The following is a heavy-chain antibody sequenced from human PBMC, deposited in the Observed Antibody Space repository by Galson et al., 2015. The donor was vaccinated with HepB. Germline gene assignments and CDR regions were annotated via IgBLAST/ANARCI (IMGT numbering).Heavy chain of an antibody. J-gene: IGHJ4*02. V-gene: IGHV3-30*04. CDR1: GFTFTSYT. CDR3: ARAVTMVRELDY. CDR2: ISYDGSNK. Sequence: SLRLSCAASGFTFTSYTMHWVRQAPGKGLEWVAFISYDGSNKYYADSVKGRFTISRDNSKNTLYLQMNSLRPEDTAVYYCARAVTMVRELDYWGQGTLVTVSS. D-gene: IGHD3-10*01.